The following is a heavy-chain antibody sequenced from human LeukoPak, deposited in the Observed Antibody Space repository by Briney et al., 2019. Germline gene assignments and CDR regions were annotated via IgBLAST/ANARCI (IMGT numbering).Heavy chain of an antibody. Sequence: SETLSLTCTVSGGSISSSSYYWGWIRQPPGKGLEWIGEINHSGSTNFNPSLKSRVTISVDTSKNQFSLRLSSVTAADTAVYYCARGGDKGDIVVVTATPYYFDYWGQGTLVTVSS. V-gene: IGHV4-39*07. J-gene: IGHJ4*02. D-gene: IGHD2-21*02. CDR1: GGSISSSSYY. CDR3: ARGGDKGDIVVVTATPYYFDY. CDR2: INHSGST.